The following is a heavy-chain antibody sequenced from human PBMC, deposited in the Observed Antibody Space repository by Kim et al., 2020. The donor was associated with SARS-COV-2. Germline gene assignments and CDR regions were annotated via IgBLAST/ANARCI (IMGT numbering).Heavy chain of an antibody. CDR1: GGSISSYY. CDR3: ARLQQQLVPFLDY. Sequence: SETLSLTCTVSGGSISSYYWSWIRQPPGKGLEWIGYIYYSGSTNYNPSLKSRVTISVDTSKNQFSLKLSSVTAADTAVYYCARLQQQLVPFLDYWGQGTLVTVSS. CDR2: IYYSGST. V-gene: IGHV4-59*01. J-gene: IGHJ4*02. D-gene: IGHD6-13*01.